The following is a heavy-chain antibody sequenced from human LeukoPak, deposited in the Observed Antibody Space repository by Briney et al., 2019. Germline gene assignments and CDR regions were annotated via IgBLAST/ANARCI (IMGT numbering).Heavy chain of an antibody. CDR2: IKSKTDGGTT. V-gene: IGHV3-15*01. CDR1: GFTFSNSW. D-gene: IGHD2-2*01. J-gene: IGHJ4*02. Sequence: GGSLRLSCAASGFTFSNSWMSWVRQAPGKGLEWVGRIKSKTDGGTTDYAATVKGRFTISRDDSKNTLYLQMNSLKTEDTAVYYCTTRVVPAAMDYFDYWGQGTLVTVSS. CDR3: TTRVVPAAMDYFDY.